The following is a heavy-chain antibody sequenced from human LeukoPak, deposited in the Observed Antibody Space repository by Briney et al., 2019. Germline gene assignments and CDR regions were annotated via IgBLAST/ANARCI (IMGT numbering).Heavy chain of an antibody. CDR1: GLTFSSYP. V-gene: IGHV3-21*01. CDR3: ARSPPRGYSGHDDWPAYNFDY. J-gene: IGHJ4*02. Sequence: GGSLRLSCAASGLTFSSYPMNWVRQAPGEGLEWVSSISYTSTHINYADSVKGRFTISRDNAKNSLYLQMSSLRAEDTAVYYWARSPPRGYSGHDDWPAYNFDYWGQGTLVTVSS. CDR2: ISYTSTHI. D-gene: IGHD5-12*01.